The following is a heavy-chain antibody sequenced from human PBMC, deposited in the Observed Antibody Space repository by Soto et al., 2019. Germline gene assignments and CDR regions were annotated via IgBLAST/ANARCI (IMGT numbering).Heavy chain of an antibody. V-gene: IGHV4-59*08. CDR2: IYYSGST. J-gene: IGHJ5*02. CDR1: GGSISSYY. CDR3: ARVKGSGYNNWFDP. D-gene: IGHD3-22*01. Sequence: SETLSLTCTVSGGSISSYYWSWIRQPPGKGLEWIGYIYYSGSTNYNPSLKSRVTISVDTSKNQFSLKLSSVTAADTAVYYCARVKGSGYNNWFDPWGQGTLVTVSS.